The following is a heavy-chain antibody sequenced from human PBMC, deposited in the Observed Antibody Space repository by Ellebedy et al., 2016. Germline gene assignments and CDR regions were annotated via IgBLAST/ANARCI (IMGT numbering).Heavy chain of an antibody. CDR3: YYGHYSGS. CDR1: GFTFSNFF. Sequence: GGSLRLSXVASGFTFSNFFMSWVRQVPGGGLEWLSTVSGDGKTTFSADSVKGRFAISRDNSRNTVFLLMNSLRAEDTGVYYCYYGHYSGSWGQGTRVTVSS. D-gene: IGHD4-17*01. CDR2: VSGDGKTT. V-gene: IGHV3-23*01. J-gene: IGHJ4*02.